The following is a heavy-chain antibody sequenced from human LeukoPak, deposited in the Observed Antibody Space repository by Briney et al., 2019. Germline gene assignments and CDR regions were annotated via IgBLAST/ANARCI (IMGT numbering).Heavy chain of an antibody. Sequence: SVKVSCKASGGTFSSYAISWVRQASGQGLEWMGGIIPIFGTANDAQKFQGRVTITADESTSTAYMELSSLRSEDTAVYYCARGPLADYYDSSGYTYYFDYWGQGTLVTVSS. CDR2: IIPIFGTA. D-gene: IGHD3-22*01. CDR1: GGTFSSYA. CDR3: ARGPLADYYDSSGYTYYFDY. J-gene: IGHJ4*02. V-gene: IGHV1-69*13.